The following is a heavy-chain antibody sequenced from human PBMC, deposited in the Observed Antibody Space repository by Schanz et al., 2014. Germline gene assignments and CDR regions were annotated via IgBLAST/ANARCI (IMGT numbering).Heavy chain of an antibody. V-gene: IGHV4-34*01. CDR2: INQSGDT. CDR1: GGSFSGYY. Sequence: QVQLQQWGAGLLKPSETLSLTCAVSGGSFSGYYWSWIRQPPDTGLEWIGEINQSGDTNYNPSLKSRVPISVETSNNQFSLKLRSVTAADTAVYYCARLYCSTPGCYVSPNGFAKDYWGQGTLVTVSS. J-gene: IGHJ4*02. CDR3: ARLYCSTPGCYVSPNGFAKDY. D-gene: IGHD2-2*01.